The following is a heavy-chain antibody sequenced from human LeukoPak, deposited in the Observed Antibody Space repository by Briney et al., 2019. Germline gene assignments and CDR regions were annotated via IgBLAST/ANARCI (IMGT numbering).Heavy chain of an antibody. D-gene: IGHD3-10*01. CDR1: GYTFTGYY. V-gene: IGHV1-2*02. Sequence: GASVKVSCKASGYTFTGYYMHWVRQAPGQGLEWMGWINPNSGGTNYAQKFQGRVTMTRDTSISTAYMELSRLRSDDTAVYYYARDLGEDYYYYGMDVWGQGTTVTVSS. CDR2: INPNSGGT. CDR3: ARDLGEDYYYYGMDV. J-gene: IGHJ6*02.